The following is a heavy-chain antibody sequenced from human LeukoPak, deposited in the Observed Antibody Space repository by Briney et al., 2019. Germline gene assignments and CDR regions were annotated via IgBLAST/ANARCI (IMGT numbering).Heavy chain of an antibody. D-gene: IGHD6-6*01. CDR2: IYHSGST. CDR1: GYSISSGYY. V-gene: IGHV4-38-2*01. Sequence: SETLSLTCAVSGYSISSGYYWGWIRQPPGKGLEWIGSIYHSGSTYYNPSLKSRVTISVDTSKNQFSLKLSSVTAADTAVYYCARQTSSSSYYYYYYYMDVWGKGTTVTVSS. CDR3: ARQTSSSSYYYYYYYMDV. J-gene: IGHJ6*03.